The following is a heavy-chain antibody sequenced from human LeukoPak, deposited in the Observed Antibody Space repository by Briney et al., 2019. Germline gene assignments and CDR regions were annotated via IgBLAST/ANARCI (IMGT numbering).Heavy chain of an antibody. J-gene: IGHJ4*02. CDR1: GFTFSSYS. Sequence: GGYLRLSCAASGFTFSSYSMNWVRQAPGKGLEWVSSISSSSSYIYYADSVKGRFTISRDNAKNSLYLQMNSLRAEDTAVYYCARPSEAGELDYWGQGTLVTVSS. V-gene: IGHV3-21*01. D-gene: IGHD7-27*01. CDR2: ISSSSSYI. CDR3: ARPSEAGELDY.